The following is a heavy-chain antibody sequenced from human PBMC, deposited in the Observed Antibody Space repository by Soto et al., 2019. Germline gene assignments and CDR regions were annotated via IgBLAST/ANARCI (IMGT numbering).Heavy chain of an antibody. CDR1: GFTFISYG. J-gene: IGHJ4*02. Sequence: PGGSLRLSWAASGFTFISYGMHGVRQAPGKGLEWGAVISDDGSNKYYADSVKGRFTISSDNSKKTLYLQMNSLRAEDTAVYYCAKPSHALCGSPCPDYWGQGTMVTVSS. CDR2: ISDDGSNK. CDR3: AKPSHALCGSPCPDY. D-gene: IGHD2-2*01. V-gene: IGHV3-30*18.